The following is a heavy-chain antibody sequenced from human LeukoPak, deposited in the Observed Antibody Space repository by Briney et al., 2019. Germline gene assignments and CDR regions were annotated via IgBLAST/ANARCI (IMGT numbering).Heavy chain of an antibody. Sequence: GGSLRLSCAASGFTFTTYWMTWVRQAPGMGLEWVANIKQDGSEKYYLDSVKSRFIISRDNAKNSLYLQINSLRAEDTAVYYCAKDLLRWAFDYWGQGTLVTVSS. CDR3: AKDLLRWAFDY. CDR1: GFTFTTYW. CDR2: IKQDGSEK. J-gene: IGHJ4*02. D-gene: IGHD2-15*01. V-gene: IGHV3-7*03.